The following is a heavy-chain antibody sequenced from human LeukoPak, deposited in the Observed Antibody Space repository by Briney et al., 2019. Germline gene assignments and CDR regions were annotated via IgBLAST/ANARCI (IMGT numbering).Heavy chain of an antibody. Sequence: GESLTFSCAAADTYTAYYMHGGGRQMSGEGLEWMGIMYTGDSDTRYSPSFQGQVTISADRSISTAYLQWSSLQASDTAMYYGARQSHSITDYCGEGALVTVSS. J-gene: IGHJ4*02. CDR3: ARQSHSITDY. CDR1: DTYTAYYM. D-gene: IGHD1-14*01. V-gene: IGHV5-51*01. CDR2: MYTGDSDT.